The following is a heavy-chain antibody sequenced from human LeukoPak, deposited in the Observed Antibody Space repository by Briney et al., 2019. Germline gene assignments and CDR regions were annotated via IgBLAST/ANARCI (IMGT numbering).Heavy chain of an antibody. CDR3: VRGGTFRYSGTSGDY. CDR1: GFTVSSNY. J-gene: IGHJ4*02. D-gene: IGHD1-26*01. V-gene: IGHV3-7*03. Sequence: GGSLRLSCAASGFTVSSNYMSWVRQGPGKGLEWVANIRQDGGEAYYVDSVKGRFTISRDNAKASVYLQMNSLTADDTAVYYCVRGGTFRYSGTSGDYWGQGTLVTVSS. CDR2: IRQDGGEA.